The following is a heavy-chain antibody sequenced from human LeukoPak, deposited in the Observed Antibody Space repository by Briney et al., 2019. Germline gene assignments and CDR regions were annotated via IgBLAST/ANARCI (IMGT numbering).Heavy chain of an antibody. J-gene: IGHJ4*02. CDR2: IYYSGST. D-gene: IGHD3-22*01. CDR1: GGPISSSSYY. Sequence: SETLSLTCTISGGPISSSSYYWGWVGQPPGKGLEWIGSIYYSGSTYYNPSLKSRVTISVDTSKNQFSLKLSSVTAADTAVYYCAGGLDYWGQGTLVTVSS. V-gene: IGHV4-39*07. CDR3: AGGLDY.